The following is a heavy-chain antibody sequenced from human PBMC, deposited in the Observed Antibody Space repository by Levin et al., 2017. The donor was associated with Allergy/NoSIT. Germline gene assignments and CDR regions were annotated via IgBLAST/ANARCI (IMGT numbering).Heavy chain of an antibody. CDR3: AREGASRSAASGMDV. V-gene: IGHV1-2*02. CDR1: GYTFTGYY. Sequence: ASVKVSCKASGYTFTGYYMHWVRQAPGQGLEWMGWINPNSGGTNYAQKFQGRVTMTRDTSISTAYMELSRLRSDDTAVYYCAREGASRSAASGMDVWGQGTTVTVSS. D-gene: IGHD5-18*01. J-gene: IGHJ6*02. CDR2: INPNSGGT.